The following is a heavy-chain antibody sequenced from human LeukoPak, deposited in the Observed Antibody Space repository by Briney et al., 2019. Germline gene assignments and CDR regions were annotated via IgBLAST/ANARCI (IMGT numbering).Heavy chain of an antibody. CDR3: AKDYGGNWNSAGAFDI. J-gene: IGHJ3*02. Sequence: GGSLRLSCAASGFTFDDYAMHWVRQAPGKGLEWVSGISWNSGSIGYADSVKGRFTISRDNAKNSLYLQMNSLRAEDMALYYCAKDYGGNWNSAGAFDIWGQGTMVTVSS. CDR1: GFTFDDYA. CDR2: ISWNSGSI. V-gene: IGHV3-9*03. D-gene: IGHD4-23*01.